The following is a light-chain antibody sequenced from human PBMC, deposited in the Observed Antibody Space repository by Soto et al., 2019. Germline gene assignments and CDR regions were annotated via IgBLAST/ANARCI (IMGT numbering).Light chain of an antibody. CDR3: QQYNSYSIT. Sequence: DIHMTHSPSTLSASVLDRVTITCLASQSISSWLAWYQQKPGKAPKLLIYDASSLESGVPSRFSGSGSGTEFTLTISSLQPDDFATYYCQQYNSYSITFGQGTRLEIK. V-gene: IGKV1-5*01. J-gene: IGKJ5*01. CDR2: DAS. CDR1: QSISSW.